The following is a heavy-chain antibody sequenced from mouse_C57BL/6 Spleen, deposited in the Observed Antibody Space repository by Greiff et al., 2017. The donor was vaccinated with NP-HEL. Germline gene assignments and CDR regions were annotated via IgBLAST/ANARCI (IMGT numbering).Heavy chain of an antibody. Sequence: VQLQQSGPELVKPGASVKISCKASGYAFSSSWMNWVKQRPGKGLEWIGRIYPGDGDTNYNGKFKGKATLTADKSSSTAYMQLSSLTSEDSAVYFCARHDYEGYYAMDYWGQGTSVTVSS. CDR1: GYAFSSSW. CDR3: ARHDYEGYYAMDY. CDR2: IYPGDGDT. D-gene: IGHD2-4*01. V-gene: IGHV1-82*01. J-gene: IGHJ4*01.